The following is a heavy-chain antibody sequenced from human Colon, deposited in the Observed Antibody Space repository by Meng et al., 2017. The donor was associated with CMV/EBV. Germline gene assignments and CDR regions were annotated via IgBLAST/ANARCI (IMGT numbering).Heavy chain of an antibody. J-gene: IGHJ5*02. CDR3: ARARITMIAGQGYWFDP. Sequence: GTFSSYAISWVRQAPGQGLEWMGGIIPIFGTANYAQKFQGRVTITTDESTSTAYMELSSLRSEDTAVYYCARARITMIAGQGYWFDPWGQGTLVTVSA. CDR2: IIPIFGTA. D-gene: IGHD3-22*01. CDR1: GTFSSYA. V-gene: IGHV1-69*05.